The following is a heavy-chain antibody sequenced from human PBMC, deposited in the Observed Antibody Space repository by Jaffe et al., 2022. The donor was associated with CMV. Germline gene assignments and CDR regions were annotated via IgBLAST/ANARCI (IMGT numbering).Heavy chain of an antibody. Sequence: EVQLVESGGGLVQPGGSLRLSCAASGFTVSSNYMSWVRQAPGKGLEWVSVIYSGGSTYYADSVKGRFTISRDNSKNTLYLQMNSLRAEDTAVYYCARPPVVHAYSGSRDDAFDIWGQGTMVTVSS. CDR2: IYSGGST. CDR1: GFTVSSNY. J-gene: IGHJ3*02. V-gene: IGHV3-66*04. CDR3: ARPPVVHAYSGSRDDAFDI. D-gene: IGHD1-26*01.